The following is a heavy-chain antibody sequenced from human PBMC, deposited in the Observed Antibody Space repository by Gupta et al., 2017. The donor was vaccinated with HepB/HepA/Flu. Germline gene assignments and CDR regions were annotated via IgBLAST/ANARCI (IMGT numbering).Heavy chain of an antibody. V-gene: IGHV3-48*03. CDR1: GFPFSSYE. D-gene: IGHD6-13*01. J-gene: IGHJ6*02. Sequence: EVQLVESGGGLVQPGGSLRLSCAASGFPFSSYEMNWVRQAPGKGLEWVSYISSSGSTIYYADSVKGRFTISRDNAKNSLYLQMNSLRAEDTAVYYCASTVYLYSSSYGMDVWGQGTTVTVSS. CDR2: ISSSGSTI. CDR3: ASTVYLYSSSYGMDV.